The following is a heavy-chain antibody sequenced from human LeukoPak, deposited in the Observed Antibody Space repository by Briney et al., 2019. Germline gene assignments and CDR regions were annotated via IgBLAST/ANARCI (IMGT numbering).Heavy chain of an antibody. CDR2: INPNSGGT. D-gene: IGHD3-10*01. Sequence: ASVKVSCKASGYTFTGYYMHWVRQAPGQGLEWMGWINPNSGGTNYAQKFQGRVTMTRDTSISTAYMELSRLRSDDTAVYYCARDSAPTWFGELLVDYWGQGTLVTVSS. J-gene: IGHJ4*02. CDR3: ARDSAPTWFGELLVDY. CDR1: GYTFTGYY. V-gene: IGHV1-2*02.